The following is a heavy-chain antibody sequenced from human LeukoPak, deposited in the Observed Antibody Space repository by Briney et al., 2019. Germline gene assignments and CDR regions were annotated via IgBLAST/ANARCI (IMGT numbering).Heavy chain of an antibody. CDR2: IYYSGNT. CDR3: ARGGNGCLDC. D-gene: IGHD6-19*01. V-gene: IGHV4-59*01. J-gene: IGHJ4*02. CDR1: GGSISTYY. Sequence: PSETLSLTCTVSGGSISTYYWSWMRQPPGKGLEWIGYIYYSGNTNYNPSLKSRVTISIDTSKNQFSLKLSSVTAADTAVYYCARGGNGCLDCWGQGTLVTVSS.